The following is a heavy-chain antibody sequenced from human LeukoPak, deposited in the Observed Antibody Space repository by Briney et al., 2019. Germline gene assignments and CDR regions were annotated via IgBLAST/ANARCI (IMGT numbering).Heavy chain of an antibody. CDR2: IHHGGST. Sequence: SETLSLTCTVSGGSISSSSYSWGRIRQPPGKGLEWIGSIHHGGSTYYNPSLKSRVTISVDTSKNQFSLKLSSVTAADTAVYYCAKLPGPWGQGTLVTVSS. CDR1: GGSISSSSYS. V-gene: IGHV4-39*01. J-gene: IGHJ5*02. CDR3: AKLPGP.